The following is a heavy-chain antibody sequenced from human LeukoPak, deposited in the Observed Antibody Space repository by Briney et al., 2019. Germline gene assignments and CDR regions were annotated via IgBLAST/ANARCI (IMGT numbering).Heavy chain of an antibody. D-gene: IGHD3-10*01. CDR1: GGSISSSSYY. CDR2: IYYSGST. CDR3: ARHFDYGSGYYYMDV. V-gene: IGHV4-39*01. Sequence: PSETLSLTCTVSGGSISSSSYYWGWIRQPPGKGLEWIGSIYYSGSTYYNPSLKSRVTISVDTSKNQFSLKLSSVTAADTAVYYCARHFDYGSGYYYMDVWGKGTTVTISS. J-gene: IGHJ6*03.